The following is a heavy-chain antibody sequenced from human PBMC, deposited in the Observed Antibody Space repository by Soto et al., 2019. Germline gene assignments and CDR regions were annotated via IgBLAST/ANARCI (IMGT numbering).Heavy chain of an antibody. V-gene: IGHV1-69*05. CDR1: GGTFSSYA. CDR2: IIPIFGTA. CDR3: ERDQKDYGGNGVGIDY. D-gene: IGHD4-17*01. J-gene: IGHJ4*02. Sequence: QVQLVQSGAEVKKPGSSVKVSCKASGGTFSSYAISWVRQAPGQGLEWMGGIIPIFGTANYAQKFQGRVTITTDESTSTAYMELSSLRSEDTAVYYCERDQKDYGGNGVGIDYLGQGLVVTVSS.